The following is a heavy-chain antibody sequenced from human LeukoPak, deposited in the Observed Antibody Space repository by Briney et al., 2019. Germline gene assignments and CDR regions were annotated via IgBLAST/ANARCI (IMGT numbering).Heavy chain of an antibody. J-gene: IGHJ4*02. Sequence: GGSLRLSCAASGFTFSSYWMNWVRQAPGKGLEWVAIIKEDGSQTYYVDSVKGRFTISRDNGKNSLYPQMNSLRAEDTAVYARDPSGSSSGWYYFDYWGQGALVSVSS. CDR3: DPSGSSSGWYYFDY. CDR2: IKEDGSQT. CDR1: GFTFSSYW. D-gene: IGHD6-19*01. V-gene: IGHV3-7*03.